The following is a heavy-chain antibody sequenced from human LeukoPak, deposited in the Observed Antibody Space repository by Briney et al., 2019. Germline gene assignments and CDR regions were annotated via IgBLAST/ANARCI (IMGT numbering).Heavy chain of an antibody. Sequence: GGSLRLSCAASGFIFSSYSMNWVRQAPGKGLEWVSYITSTDSSTHFADSVKGRFTISRDNAKNSLYLPMNSLRAEATAVYYCVRDSSWSFDYWGQGTLVTVSS. CDR2: ITSTDSST. CDR1: GFIFSSYS. CDR3: VRDSSWSFDY. J-gene: IGHJ4*02. V-gene: IGHV3-48*01. D-gene: IGHD2-15*01.